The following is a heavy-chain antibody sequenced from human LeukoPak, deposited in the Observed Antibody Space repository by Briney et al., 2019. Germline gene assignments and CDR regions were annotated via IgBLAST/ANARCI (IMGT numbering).Heavy chain of an antibody. D-gene: IGHD6-13*01. Sequence: ASVKFSCNASGYTFTFYYMHWVRHAPGQGLEWMGWINPNSGGTKYAQKFQGRVTMTRDTSISTAYMELSRLRSDDTAVYYCARDSSSWLDYWGQGTLVTVSS. CDR1: GYTFTFYY. CDR2: INPNSGGT. V-gene: IGHV1-2*02. J-gene: IGHJ4*02. CDR3: ARDSSSWLDY.